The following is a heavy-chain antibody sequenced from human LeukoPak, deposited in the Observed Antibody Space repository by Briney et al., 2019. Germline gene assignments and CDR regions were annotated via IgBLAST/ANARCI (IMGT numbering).Heavy chain of an antibody. CDR2: ISGSSSYI. CDR3: AKANYYYDSSGYIHYMDV. J-gene: IGHJ6*03. D-gene: IGHD3-22*01. Sequence: PGGSLRLSCAASGFTFSTYNMNWVRQAPGKGLEWVSSISGSSSYIYYADSVKGRFSISRDNSKNTLYLQMNSLRAEDTAVYYCAKANYYYDSSGYIHYMDVWGKGTTVTVSS. V-gene: IGHV3-21*01. CDR1: GFTFSTYN.